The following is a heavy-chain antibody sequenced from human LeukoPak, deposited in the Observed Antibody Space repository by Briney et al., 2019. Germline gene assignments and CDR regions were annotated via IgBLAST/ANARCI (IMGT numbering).Heavy chain of an antibody. V-gene: IGHV3-7*01. Sequence: GGSLRLSCAASGFTFSSYWMSWVRQAPGKGLEWVANIKQDGSEKYYVDSVKGRFTISRDNAKNSLYLQMNSLRAEDTAVYYCARDGRYDFWSGYSAGYFDLWGRGTLVTVSS. CDR1: GFTFSSYW. D-gene: IGHD3-3*01. CDR3: ARDGRYDFWSGYSAGYFDL. CDR2: IKQDGSEK. J-gene: IGHJ2*01.